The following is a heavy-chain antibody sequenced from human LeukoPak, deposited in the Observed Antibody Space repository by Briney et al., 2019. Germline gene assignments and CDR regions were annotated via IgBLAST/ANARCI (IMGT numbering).Heavy chain of an antibody. J-gene: IGHJ1*01. CDR2: IYYGATT. D-gene: IGHD6-19*01. CDR1: GGSIGRYF. V-gene: IGHV4-59*01. Sequence: SETLSLTCNVSGGSIGRYFWSWIRQPPGKTLEWIGYIYYGATTTYNPSFKSRVTISVDTPKNQVSLKLKSVAAADTAFYYCARGDGSGWSGGRNFPHWGQGTLVTVSS. CDR3: ARGDGSGWSGGRNFPH.